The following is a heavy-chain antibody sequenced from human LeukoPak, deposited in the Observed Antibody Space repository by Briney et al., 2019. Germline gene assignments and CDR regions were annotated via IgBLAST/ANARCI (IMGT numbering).Heavy chain of an antibody. V-gene: IGHV1-3*01. J-gene: IGHJ4*02. D-gene: IGHD6-19*01. CDR3: ARGSTSDWPLDH. CDR1: GYTFSGYT. Sequence: ASVKVSCKASGYTFSGYTIHWVRQAPGQRFERMGWIDADNGDTRYSQKFQGRVTITRDTSASTAYMELSSLRSEDTAVYYCARGSTSDWPLDHWGQETLVTISS. CDR2: IDADNGDT.